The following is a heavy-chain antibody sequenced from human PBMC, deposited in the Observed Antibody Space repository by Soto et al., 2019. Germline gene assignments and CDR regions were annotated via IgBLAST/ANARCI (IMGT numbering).Heavy chain of an antibody. V-gene: IGHV1-2*04. D-gene: IGHD3-16*01. Sequence: ASVKVSCKASGYTFTGYYMNWVRQAPGQGLEWMGWITPNSGGTNYAQKFQGWVTMTRDTSISTAYMELSRLRSDDTAVYYCARASPVGAFDIWGQGTMVTVSS. CDR3: ARASPVGAFDI. J-gene: IGHJ3*02. CDR2: ITPNSGGT. CDR1: GYTFTGYY.